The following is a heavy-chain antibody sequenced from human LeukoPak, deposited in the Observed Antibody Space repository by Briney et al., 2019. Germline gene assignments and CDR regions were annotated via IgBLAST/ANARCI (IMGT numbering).Heavy chain of an antibody. J-gene: IGHJ4*02. D-gene: IGHD4-17*01. CDR2: IYYSGST. Sequence: MPSQTLSLTCTVSGGSISSGDYYWSWIRQPPGKGLEWIGYIYYSGSTYYNPSLESRVTISVDTSKNQFSLKLSSVTAADTAVYYCARLIAVTPEYYFDYWGQGTLVTFSS. V-gene: IGHV4-30-4*01. CDR1: GGSISSGDYY. CDR3: ARLIAVTPEYYFDY.